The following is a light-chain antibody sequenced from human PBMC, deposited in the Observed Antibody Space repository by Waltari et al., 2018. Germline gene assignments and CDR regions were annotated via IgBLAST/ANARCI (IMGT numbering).Light chain of an antibody. V-gene: IGLV3-1*01. J-gene: IGLJ2*01. CDR3: QTWDSTYVV. CDR2: QDV. CDR1: KLGDKY. Sequence: SYELTQPPSVSVSPGQPANIPSSGNKLGDKYVCWYHQKPGQSPVLVIYQDVKRPSGIPERFSGSNSGNTATLTISGTQAMDEADYYCQTWDSTYVVFGGGTTLTVL.